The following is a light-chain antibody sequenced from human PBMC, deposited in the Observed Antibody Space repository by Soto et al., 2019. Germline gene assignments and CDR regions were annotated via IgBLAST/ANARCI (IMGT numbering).Light chain of an antibody. Sequence: EIVLTQSPGTLSLSPGERVTLSCRASQSVSSIYLAWYQQKPGQAPRLLIYATSSRAPGIPDRFSGSGSGTDFTLTISRLETEDFAVYYCQQYGDGNSPRYSFGQGTRLEIK. J-gene: IGKJ2*03. CDR3: QQYGDGNSPRYS. CDR1: QSVSSIY. V-gene: IGKV3-20*01. CDR2: ATS.